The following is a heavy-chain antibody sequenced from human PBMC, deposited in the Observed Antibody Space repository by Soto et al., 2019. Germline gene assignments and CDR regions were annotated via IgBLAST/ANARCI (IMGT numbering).Heavy chain of an antibody. CDR3: ARASVFGVVYNWFDP. V-gene: IGHV4-4*02. J-gene: IGHJ5*02. D-gene: IGHD3-3*01. Sequence: PSETLSLTCAVSSGSISSSNWWSWVRQPPGKGLEWIGEIYHSGSTNYNPSLKSRVTISVDKSKNQFSLKLSSVTAADTAVYYCARASVFGVVYNWFDPWGQGTLVTVSS. CDR1: SGSISSSNW. CDR2: IYHSGST.